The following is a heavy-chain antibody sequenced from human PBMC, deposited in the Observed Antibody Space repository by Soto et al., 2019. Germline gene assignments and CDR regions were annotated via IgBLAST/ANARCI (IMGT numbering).Heavy chain of an antibody. CDR3: ARTYYDYDSSGYDFDY. D-gene: IGHD3-22*01. J-gene: IGHJ4*02. V-gene: IGHV2-70*01. CDR1: GFPYRTSGMC. Sequence: FGAALVSPARRLGLDCTFSGFPYRTSGMCVSWIRQPPGKALEWLALIDWDDDKYYSTSLKTRLTISKDTSKNQVVLTMTNMDPVDTATYYCARTYYDYDSSGYDFDYWGQGTLVTVSS. CDR2: IDWDDDK.